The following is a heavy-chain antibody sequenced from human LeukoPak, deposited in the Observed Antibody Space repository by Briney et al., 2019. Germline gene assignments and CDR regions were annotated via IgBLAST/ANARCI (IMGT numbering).Heavy chain of an antibody. CDR1: GFTFSSYG. Sequence: PGGSLRLSCAASGFTFSSYGMHWVRQAPGKGLEWVAFIRYDGSNKYYADSVKGRFTISRDNSKNTLYLQMNSLRAEDTAVYYCAKVQGRWLFLTSYYYYYMDVWGKGTTVTISS. J-gene: IGHJ6*03. D-gene: IGHD3-22*01. CDR2: IRYDGSNK. V-gene: IGHV3-30*02. CDR3: AKVQGRWLFLTSYYYYYMDV.